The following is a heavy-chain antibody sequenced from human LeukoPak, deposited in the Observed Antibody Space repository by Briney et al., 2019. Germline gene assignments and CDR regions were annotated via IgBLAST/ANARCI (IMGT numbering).Heavy chain of an antibody. D-gene: IGHD4-23*01. V-gene: IGHV3-48*02. Sequence: GSLRLSCAASGFTFSSYSMNWVRQAPGKGLEWVSYISSSSSTIYYADSVKGRFTISRDNAKNALYLEMNSLRDRDTAVYAGXXIRWSTLDYWGQGTLVTVSS. CDR3: XXIRWSTLDY. CDR2: ISSSSSTI. CDR1: GFTFSSYS. J-gene: IGHJ4*02.